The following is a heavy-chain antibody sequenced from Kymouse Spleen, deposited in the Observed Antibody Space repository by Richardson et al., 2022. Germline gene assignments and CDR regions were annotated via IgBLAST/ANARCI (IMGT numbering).Heavy chain of an antibody. CDR2: IYYSGST. J-gene: IGHJ6*02. CDR1: GGSISSSSYY. V-gene: IGHV4-39*01. D-gene: IGHD3-9*01. CDR3: ARQDLGRYFDWSYGMDV. Sequence: QLQLQESGPGLVKPSETLSLTCTVSGGSISSSSYYWGWIRQPPGKGLEWIGSIYYSGSTYYNPSLKSRVTISVDTSKNQFSLKLSSVTAADTAVYYCARQDLGRYFDWSYGMDVWGQGTTVTVSS.